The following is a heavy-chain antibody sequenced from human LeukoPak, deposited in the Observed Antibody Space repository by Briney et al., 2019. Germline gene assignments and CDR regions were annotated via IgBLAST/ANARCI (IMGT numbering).Heavy chain of an antibody. CDR1: GGTFSSYA. D-gene: IGHD2-2*01. CDR3: ATKTYCSSNSCYAPLDY. V-gene: IGHV1-69*13. Sequence: ASVKVSCKASGGTFSSYAISWVRQAPGQGLEWMGGIIPIFGTANYAQKFQGRVTITADESTSTAYMELSSLRSEDTAVYYCATKTYCSSNSCYAPLDYWGQGTLVTVSS. J-gene: IGHJ4*02. CDR2: IIPIFGTA.